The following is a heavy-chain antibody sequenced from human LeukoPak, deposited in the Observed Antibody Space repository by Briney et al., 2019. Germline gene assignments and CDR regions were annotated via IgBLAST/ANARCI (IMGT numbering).Heavy chain of an antibody. J-gene: IGHJ4*02. CDR1: GFTFSSYE. Sequence: GGSLRLSCAASGFTFSSYEMNWVRQAPGKGLEWVSYISSSGSTIYYADSVKGRFTISRDNAKNSLYLQMNSLRAEDTAVYYCASHREQRLIPELYFDYWGQGTLVTVSS. CDR2: ISSSGSTI. CDR3: ASHREQRLIPELYFDY. D-gene: IGHD6-25*01. V-gene: IGHV3-48*03.